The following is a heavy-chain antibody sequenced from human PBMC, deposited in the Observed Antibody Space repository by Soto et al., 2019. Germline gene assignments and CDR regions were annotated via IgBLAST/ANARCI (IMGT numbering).Heavy chain of an antibody. Sequence: QVQLVESGGGLVKPGGSLRLSCAASGFTFSNYYMSWIGQAPGKGLEWVSYISITGRTIYYAEFVKGRFTISRDNAKNSLYLQMNSLRAEDTAVYYCARDGEGKPMEDWGQGTLVTVSS. J-gene: IGHJ4*02. D-gene: IGHD2-8*01. CDR1: GFTFSNYY. V-gene: IGHV3-11*01. CDR3: ARDGEGKPMED. CDR2: ISITGRTI.